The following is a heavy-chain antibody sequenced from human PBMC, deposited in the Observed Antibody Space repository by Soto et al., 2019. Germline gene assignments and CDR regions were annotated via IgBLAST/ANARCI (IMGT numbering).Heavy chain of an antibody. Sequence: QVLLQESGPGLVQPSGTLSLSCAVSGDSISTNYFWGWVRQPPGKGLEWVGDISHSGSVNYNPSLKSRVTIAIDKSKNQCTLKLNSVTAAATAVYYCAGSCGWYASDYWGQGTLVIVSS. CDR2: ISHSGSV. CDR1: GDSISTNYF. J-gene: IGHJ4*02. D-gene: IGHD6-19*01. V-gene: IGHV4-4*02. CDR3: AGSCGWYASDY.